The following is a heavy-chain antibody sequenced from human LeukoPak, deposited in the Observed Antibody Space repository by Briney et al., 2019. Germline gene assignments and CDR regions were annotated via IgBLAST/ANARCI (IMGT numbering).Heavy chain of an antibody. J-gene: IGHJ3*02. D-gene: IGHD5-18*01. CDR2: IYYSGST. CDR1: GGSISSYY. V-gene: IGHV4-59*08. Sequence: PSETLSLTCTVSGGSISSYYWSWIRQPPGKGLEWIGYIYYSGSTNYNPSLKSRVTISVDTSKNQFSLKLSSVTAADTAVYYCARPRGHGDTASWDIWGQGTMVTVSS. CDR3: ARPRGHGDTASWDI.